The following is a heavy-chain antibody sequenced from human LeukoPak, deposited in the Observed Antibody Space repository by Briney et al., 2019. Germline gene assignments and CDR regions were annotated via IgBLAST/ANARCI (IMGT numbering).Heavy chain of an antibody. CDR3: ARAHFEYSSSVGDYGMDV. D-gene: IGHD6-6*01. Sequence: GGSLRLSCAASGFTFSSYDMHWVRQATGKGLEWVSAIGTAGDTYYPGSVKGRFTISRENAKNSLYLQMNSLRAGDTAVCYCARAHFEYSSSVGDYGMDVWGQGTTVTVSS. CDR1: GFTFSSYD. CDR2: IGTAGDT. V-gene: IGHV3-13*01. J-gene: IGHJ6*02.